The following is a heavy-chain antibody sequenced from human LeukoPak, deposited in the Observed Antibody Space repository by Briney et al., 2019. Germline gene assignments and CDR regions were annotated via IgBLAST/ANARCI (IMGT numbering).Heavy chain of an antibody. V-gene: IGHV4-34*01. D-gene: IGHD2-2*01. J-gene: IGHJ5*02. CDR2: INHSGST. Sequence: GSPRLSCAASGFTFSDYYMSWIRQPPGKGLEWSGEINHSGSTSYNPSLKSRVTISVDTSKNQLSLKLSSVTAADTAVYYCARGGRYCSSTSCPKYNWFDPWGQGTLVTVSS. CDR1: GFTFSDYY. CDR3: ARGGRYCSSTSCPKYNWFDP.